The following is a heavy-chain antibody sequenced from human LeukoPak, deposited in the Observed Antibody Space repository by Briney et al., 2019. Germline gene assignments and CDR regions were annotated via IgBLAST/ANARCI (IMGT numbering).Heavy chain of an antibody. Sequence: SGTLSLTCAVSGGSISSSNWWSWVRQPPGKGLEWIGEIYHSGSTNYNPSLKSRVTISVDKSKNQFSLKLSSVTAADTAVYYCARVWLAAAPAGAFDIWGQGTMVTVSS. J-gene: IGHJ3*02. CDR1: GGSISSSNW. V-gene: IGHV4-4*02. D-gene: IGHD6-13*01. CDR2: IYHSGST. CDR3: ARVWLAAAPAGAFDI.